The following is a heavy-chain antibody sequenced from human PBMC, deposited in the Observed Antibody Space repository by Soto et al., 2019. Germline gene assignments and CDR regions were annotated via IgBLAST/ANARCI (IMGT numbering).Heavy chain of an antibody. CDR1: GYTFSTYA. D-gene: IGHD1-1*01. V-gene: IGHV1-3*01. CDR3: ARGKGMEENYYYYGMDI. CDR2: LNGGTGQT. J-gene: IGHJ6*02. Sequence: QVQVVQSGAEVKKPGASVKVSCKASGYTFSTYAIHWVRQAPGQSLEWMGWLNGGTGQTRYSQRFQDRVTITGDTSASTAYMEVSSLRPEDTAVYYCARGKGMEENYYYYGMDIWGQGTTVTVSS.